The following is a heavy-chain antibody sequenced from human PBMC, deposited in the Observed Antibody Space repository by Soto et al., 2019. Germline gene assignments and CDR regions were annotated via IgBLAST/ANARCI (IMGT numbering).Heavy chain of an antibody. D-gene: IGHD3-3*01. CDR1: GYTFSSYA. CDR2: IIPIFGTA. CDR3: ARGGFYDFWSGYHPANNWFDP. V-gene: IGHV1-69*13. Sequence: GASVKVSCKASGYTFSSYAISRVLQAPGQGLEWMGWIIPIFGTANYAQKFQGRVTITADESTSTAYMELSSLRSEDTAVYYCARGGFYDFWSGYHPANNWFDPWGQGTLVTVSS. J-gene: IGHJ5*02.